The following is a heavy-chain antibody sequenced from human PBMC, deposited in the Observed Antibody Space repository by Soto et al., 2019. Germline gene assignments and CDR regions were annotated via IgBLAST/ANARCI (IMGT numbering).Heavy chain of an antibody. J-gene: IGHJ4*02. CDR3: ARGRPFDY. Sequence: GGSLRLSCAASGFTFSSYAMHWVRQAPGKGLEWVAVISYDGSNKYYADSVKGRFTISRDNSKNTLYLQMNSLRAEDTAVYYCARGRPFDYWGQGTLVTVSS. CDR2: ISYDGSNK. CDR1: GFTFSSYA. V-gene: IGHV3-30*01.